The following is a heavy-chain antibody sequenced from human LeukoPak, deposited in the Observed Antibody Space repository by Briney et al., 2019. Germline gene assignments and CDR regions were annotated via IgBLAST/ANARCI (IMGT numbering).Heavy chain of an antibody. Sequence: GGSLRLSCEVSGFNFSDHYMSWIRQAPGKRLEWVSYISSGSTYTNYADSVEGRFTISRDNAKNSLYLQKNSLRAEDTAVYYCARGDYGGDYFDYWGQGTLVTVSS. J-gene: IGHJ4*02. D-gene: IGHD4-23*01. CDR1: GFNFSDHY. CDR3: ARGDYGGDYFDY. CDR2: ISSGSTYT. V-gene: IGHV3-11*05.